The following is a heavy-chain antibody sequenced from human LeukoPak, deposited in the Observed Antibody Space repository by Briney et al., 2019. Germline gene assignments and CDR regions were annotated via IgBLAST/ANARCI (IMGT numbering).Heavy chain of an antibody. CDR2: ISGSGGST. Sequence: GGSLRLSCAASGFTFSSYAMSWVRQAPGKGLEWVSAISGSGGSTYYADSVKGRFTISRDNSKNTLYLQMNSLRAEDTAVYYCAKDLHIVVVTAKDYWGQGTLVTVSS. J-gene: IGHJ4*02. D-gene: IGHD2-21*02. V-gene: IGHV3-23*01. CDR3: AKDLHIVVVTAKDY. CDR1: GFTFSSYA.